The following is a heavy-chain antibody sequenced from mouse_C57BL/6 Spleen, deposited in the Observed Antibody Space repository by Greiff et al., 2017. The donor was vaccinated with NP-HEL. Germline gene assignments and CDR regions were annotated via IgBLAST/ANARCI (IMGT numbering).Heavy chain of an antibody. CDR3: ARGGTGAMDY. D-gene: IGHD4-1*01. J-gene: IGHJ4*01. V-gene: IGHV1-26*01. CDR2: INPNNGGT. Sequence: EVQLQQSGPELVKPGASVKISCKASGYTFTDYYMNWVKQSHGKSLEWIGDINPNNGGTSYNQKFKGKATLTVDKSSSTAYMALRSLTSEDSTVYYCARGGTGAMDYWGQGTSVTVSS. CDR1: GYTFTDYY.